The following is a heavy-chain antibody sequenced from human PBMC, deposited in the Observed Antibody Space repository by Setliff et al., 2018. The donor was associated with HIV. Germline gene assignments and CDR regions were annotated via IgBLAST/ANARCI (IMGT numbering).Heavy chain of an antibody. V-gene: IGHV1-69*05. CDR2: IIPIFGTA. CDR3: ARDYYGSGSYFILDY. J-gene: IGHJ4*02. D-gene: IGHD3-10*01. CDR1: GYTFTNFG. Sequence: SVKVSCKTSGYTFTNFGISWVRQAPGQGLEWMGGIIPIFGTANYAQKFQGRVTITTDESTSTAYMELRSLRSDDTAVYYCARDYYGSGSYFILDYWGPGTLVTVSS.